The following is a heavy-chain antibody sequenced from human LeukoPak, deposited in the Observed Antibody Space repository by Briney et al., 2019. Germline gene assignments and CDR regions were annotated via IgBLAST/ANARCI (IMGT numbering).Heavy chain of an antibody. D-gene: IGHD2-8*01. V-gene: IGHV3-23*01. Sequence: GGSLRLSCAASGFTFSSYAMNWVRQAPGRGLEWVSGFSGSGGTTYYADSVKGRFTISRDNSKNTLYLQMNSLRAEDTAVYYCANGNRCTSPNCLGYYYFYMDVWGKGPTVTVSS. CDR2: FSGSGGTT. J-gene: IGHJ6*03. CDR1: GFTFSSYA. CDR3: ANGNRCTSPNCLGYYYFYMDV.